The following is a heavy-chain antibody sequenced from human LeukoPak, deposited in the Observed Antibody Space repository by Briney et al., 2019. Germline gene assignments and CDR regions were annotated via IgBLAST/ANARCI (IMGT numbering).Heavy chain of an antibody. D-gene: IGHD2-2*01. Sequence: EASVKVSCKASGYTFTSYGISWVRQAPGQGLEWMGWISAYNGNTNYAQKLQGRVTMTTDTSTSTAYMEPRSLRSDDTAVYYCARDCSSTSCPNWFDPWGQGTLVTVSS. CDR3: ARDCSSTSCPNWFDP. CDR1: GYTFTSYG. V-gene: IGHV1-18*01. J-gene: IGHJ5*02. CDR2: ISAYNGNT.